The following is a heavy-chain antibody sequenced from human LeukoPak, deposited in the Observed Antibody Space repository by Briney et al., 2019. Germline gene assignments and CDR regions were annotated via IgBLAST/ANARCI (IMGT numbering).Heavy chain of an antibody. D-gene: IGHD3-10*01. Sequence: SETLSLTCAVYGGSFSGYYRSWIRQSPGKGLEWIGEINHSGSTNYNPSLKSRVTISVDTSKNQFSLKLSSVTAADTAVYYCARRTSLWFGEFPQHKPYNFDCWGQGTLVTVSS. V-gene: IGHV4-34*01. CDR1: GGSFSGYY. J-gene: IGHJ4*02. CDR2: INHSGST. CDR3: ARRTSLWFGEFPQHKPYNFDC.